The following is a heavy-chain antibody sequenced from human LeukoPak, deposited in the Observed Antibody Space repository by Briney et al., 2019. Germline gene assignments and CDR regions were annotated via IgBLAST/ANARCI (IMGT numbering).Heavy chain of an antibody. V-gene: IGHV4-38-2*02. CDR1: GYSISSGYY. D-gene: IGHD2/OR15-2a*01. J-gene: IGHJ5*02. Sequence: SETLSLTCTVSGYSISSGYYWGWIRQPPGKGLEWIGSIYHSGSTYYNPSLKSRVTISVDTSKNQFSLKLSSVTAADTAVYYCARARNIGWFDPWGQGTLVTVSS. CDR2: IYHSGST. CDR3: ARARNIGWFDP.